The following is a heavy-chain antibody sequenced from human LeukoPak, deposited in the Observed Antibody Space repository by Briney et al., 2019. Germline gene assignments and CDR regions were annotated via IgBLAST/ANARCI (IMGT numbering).Heavy chain of an antibody. V-gene: IGHV3-72*01. CDR3: ARVSPNTVTTLQYFDY. Sequence: PGGSLRLSCAASGFTFSDHYMDWVREAPGKGLEWVGRTRNKANSYTTEYAASVKGRFTISRDDSKNSLYLQMNSLRAEDTAVYYCARVSPNTVTTLQYFDYWGQGTLVTVSS. CDR1: GFTFSDHY. J-gene: IGHJ4*02. CDR2: TRNKANSYTT. D-gene: IGHD4-17*01.